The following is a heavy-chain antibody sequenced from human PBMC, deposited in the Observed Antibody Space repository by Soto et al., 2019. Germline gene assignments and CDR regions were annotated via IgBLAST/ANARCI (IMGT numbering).Heavy chain of an antibody. J-gene: IGHJ5*02. CDR3: AKDFDSSSWPLSNP. CDR2: ISYDGSNK. CDR1: GFTFSSYG. Sequence: GGSLRLSCAASGFTFSSYGMHWVRQAPGKGLEWVAVISYDGSNKYYADSVKGRFTISRDNSKNTLYLQMNSLRAEDTAVYYCAKDFDSSSWPLSNPWGQGTLVTVSS. D-gene: IGHD6-13*01. V-gene: IGHV3-30*18.